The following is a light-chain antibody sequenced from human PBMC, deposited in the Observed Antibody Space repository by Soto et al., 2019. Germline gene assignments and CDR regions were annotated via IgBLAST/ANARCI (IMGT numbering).Light chain of an antibody. J-gene: IGKJ1*01. V-gene: IGKV1-5*01. Sequence: DIQMTQSPSSLSASVGDSVTITCRASQSISSYLNWYQQKPGKAPKLLIYDVSTLASGVPSRFSGSASGTEFTLTISNLESDDFASDYCQQYHRYSTFGQGTKVAIK. CDR3: QQYHRYST. CDR1: QSISSY. CDR2: DVS.